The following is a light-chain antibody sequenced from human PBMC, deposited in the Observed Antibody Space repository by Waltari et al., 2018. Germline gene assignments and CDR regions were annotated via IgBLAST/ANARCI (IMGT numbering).Light chain of an antibody. CDR1: QSVSTN. Sequence: ETVMTQSPTTLSLSPGDRATLSCRASQSVSTNLAWYPQKPGQAPRLLIYGASIRATGVPARFSGRGAGTEFTLTISSLQSEDFAVYYCQQYNNWPPYIFGQGSQLEI. CDR2: GAS. J-gene: IGKJ2*01. CDR3: QQYNNWPPYI. V-gene: IGKV3D-15*01.